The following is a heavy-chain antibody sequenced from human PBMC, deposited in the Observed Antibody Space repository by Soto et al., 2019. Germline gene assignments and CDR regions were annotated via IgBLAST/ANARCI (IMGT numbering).Heavy chain of an antibody. Sequence: NPSETLSLTCTVSTDSISRYRWGWVRQPPGKGLEWIAYVYTGGSANYNPSLQSRVTMSLDLAKKHFSLNLNSVTTADTAVYYCARDNFGSLDYWGQGALVTVSS. CDR3: ARDNFGSLDY. CDR2: VYTGGSA. CDR1: TDSISRYR. V-gene: IGHV4-4*08. J-gene: IGHJ4*02. D-gene: IGHD3-10*01.